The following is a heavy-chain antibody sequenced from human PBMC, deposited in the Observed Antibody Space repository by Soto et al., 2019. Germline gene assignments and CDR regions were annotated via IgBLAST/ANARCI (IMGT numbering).Heavy chain of an antibody. CDR3: ARGRRWPVHYYYGMDV. Sequence: SETLSLTCAVYGGSFSGYYWSWIRQPPGKGLEWIGEINHSGSTNYNPSLKSRVTISVDTSKNQFSLKLSSVTAADTAVYYCARGRRWPVHYYYGMDVWGQGTTVTVSS. CDR2: INHSGST. J-gene: IGHJ6*02. V-gene: IGHV4-34*01. D-gene: IGHD2-15*01. CDR1: GGSFSGYY.